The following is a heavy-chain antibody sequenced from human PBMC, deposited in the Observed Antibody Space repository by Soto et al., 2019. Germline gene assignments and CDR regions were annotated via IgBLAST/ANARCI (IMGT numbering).Heavy chain of an antibody. CDR3: XXXXTVEXGNY. CDR2: ISAYNGNT. Sequence: QVQLVQSGAEVKKPGASVKVSCKASGYTFTSYGISWVRQAPGQGLEWMGWISAYNGNTNYAQKLQGRVTMTTDTXXXXXXXXXXXXXXXXXXXXXXXXXXTVEXGNYWGQGTLVTVSS. V-gene: IGHV1-18*01. D-gene: IGHD4-17*01. CDR1: GYTFTSYG. J-gene: IGHJ4*02.